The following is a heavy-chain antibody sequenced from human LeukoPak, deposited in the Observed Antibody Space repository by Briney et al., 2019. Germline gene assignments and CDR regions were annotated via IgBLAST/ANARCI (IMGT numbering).Heavy chain of an antibody. Sequence: SETLSLTCTVPGGSISSYYWSWIRQPPGKGLEWIGEINHSGSTNYNPSLRSRVTISVDTSKNRFSLKLSSVTAADTAVYYCARSHYYDSSGSQNNWFDPWGQGTLVTVSS. V-gene: IGHV4-34*01. J-gene: IGHJ5*02. CDR2: INHSGST. CDR3: ARSHYYDSSGSQNNWFDP. D-gene: IGHD3-22*01. CDR1: GGSISSYY.